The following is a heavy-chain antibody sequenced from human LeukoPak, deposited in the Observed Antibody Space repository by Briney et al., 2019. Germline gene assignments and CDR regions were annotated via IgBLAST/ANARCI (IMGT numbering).Heavy chain of an antibody. D-gene: IGHD3-10*01. V-gene: IGHV3-33*01. Sequence: GGSLRLSCAASGFIFNRNGMHWVRQAPGKGLEWVAVIWSDGSEKYYADSVKGRFTISRDNSRNTLSLQMDSLRVEDTAVYYCARRGSGTYDFDYWGQGTLVTVPS. CDR2: IWSDGSEK. CDR1: GFIFNRNG. J-gene: IGHJ4*02. CDR3: ARRGSGTYDFDY.